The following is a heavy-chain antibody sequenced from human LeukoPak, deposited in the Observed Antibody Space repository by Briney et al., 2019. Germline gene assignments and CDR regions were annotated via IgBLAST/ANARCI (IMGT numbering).Heavy chain of an antibody. CDR2: IWYDGSNK. CDR3: ARDPGYYDSSDDAFDI. Sequence: GGSLRLSCAASGFTFSSYGMHWVRQAPGKGLEWVAVIWYDGSNKYYADSVKGRFTISRDNPKNTLYLQMNSLRAEDTAVYYCARDPGYYDSSDDAFDIWGQGTMVTVSS. D-gene: IGHD3-22*01. V-gene: IGHV3-33*01. J-gene: IGHJ3*02. CDR1: GFTFSSYG.